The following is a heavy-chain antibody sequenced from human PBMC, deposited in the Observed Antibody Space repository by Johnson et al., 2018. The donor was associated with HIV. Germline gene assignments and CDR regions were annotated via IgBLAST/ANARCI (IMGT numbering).Heavy chain of an antibody. D-gene: IGHD6-19*01. CDR3: TTASRGGWI. J-gene: IGHJ3*02. CDR1: GFTFDDYG. V-gene: IGHV3-15*01. Sequence: VQLVESGGDVVQPGRSLRLSCAASGFTFDDYGMSWVRQAPGKGLEWVGRIKSKTDGGTTDYAAPVKGRFTISRDDSKNTLYLQMNSLKTEDTAVYYCTTASRGGWIWGQGTMVTVSS. CDR2: IKSKTDGGTT.